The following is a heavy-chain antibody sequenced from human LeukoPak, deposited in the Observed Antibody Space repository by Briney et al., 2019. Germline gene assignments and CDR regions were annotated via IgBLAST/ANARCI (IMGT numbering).Heavy chain of an antibody. CDR3: AKDAHPYGPGNYPFDY. CDR1: GFTFSSYG. V-gene: IGHV3-30*02. Sequence: GGSLRLSCAASGFTFSSYGMHWVRQAPGKGLEWVAFIRYDGSNIYFADSVKGLFTISRDNSKNTLYLQMNSLRPEDTAVYYCAKDAHPYGPGNYPFDYWGQGTLVTVSS. CDR2: IRYDGSNI. J-gene: IGHJ4*02. D-gene: IGHD3-10*01.